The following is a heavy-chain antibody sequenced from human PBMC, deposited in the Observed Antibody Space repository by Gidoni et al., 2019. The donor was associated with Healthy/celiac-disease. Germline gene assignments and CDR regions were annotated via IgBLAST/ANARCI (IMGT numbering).Heavy chain of an antibody. V-gene: IGHV3-30*18. D-gene: IGHD2-2*01. J-gene: IGHJ6*02. CDR2: ISYDGSNK. CDR1: GFTFSSYG. CDR3: AKIVVVPAATELDRDYYYYGMDV. Sequence: QVQLVESGGGVVQPGRSLRLSCAASGFTFSSYGMHWVRQAPGKGLEWVAVISYDGSNKYYADSVKGRFTISRDNSKNTLYLQMNSLRAEDTAVYYCAKIVVVPAATELDRDYYYYGMDVWGQGTTVTVSS.